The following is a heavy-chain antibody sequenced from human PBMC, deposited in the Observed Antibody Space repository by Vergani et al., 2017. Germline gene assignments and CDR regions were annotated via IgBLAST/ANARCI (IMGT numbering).Heavy chain of an antibody. J-gene: IGHJ4*02. CDR2: IYYSGIT. V-gene: IGHV4-39*01. D-gene: IGHD1-26*01. CDR1: GGSISSSSYY. CDR3: ARPLVGATTAFDY. Sequence: QLQLQESGPGLVKPSETLSLTCTVSGGSISSSSYYWGWIRQPPGKGLEWIGSIYYSGITYYNPSRKSRVTISVDTSKHQFSLKLSSVTAADTAVYYCARPLVGATTAFDYWGQGTLVTVSS.